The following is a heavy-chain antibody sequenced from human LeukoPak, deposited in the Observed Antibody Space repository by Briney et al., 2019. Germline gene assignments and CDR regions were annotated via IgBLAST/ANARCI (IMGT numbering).Heavy chain of an antibody. CDR1: GVSVSDGRYY. CDR3: ATPYCSGISCLDIFNI. D-gene: IGHD2-15*01. V-gene: IGHV4-31*03. J-gene: IGHJ3*02. Sequence: SQTLSLTCNVSGVSVSDGRYYWTWIRQLPGKGLEWIGYKYYSGSAKYNPSLKSRLTISIDTSKNQFSPQLSSVTAADTATYYCATPYCSGISCLDIFNIWGQGTRVTVSS. CDR2: KYYSGSA.